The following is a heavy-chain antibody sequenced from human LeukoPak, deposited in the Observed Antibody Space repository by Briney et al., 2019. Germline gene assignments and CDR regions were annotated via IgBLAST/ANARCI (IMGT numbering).Heavy chain of an antibody. CDR1: GGSISSSSYY. CDR2: IYYSGST. V-gene: IGHV4-39*01. J-gene: IGHJ6*03. D-gene: IGHD6-25*01. CDR3: ASSRGYTSGLWYYYMDV. Sequence: SETLSLTCTVSGGSISSSSYYWGWIRQPPGKGLEWIGSIYYSGSTYYNPSLKSRVTISVDTSKNQFSLKLSSVTAADTAVYYCASSRGYTSGLWYYYMDVWGKGTTVTVSS.